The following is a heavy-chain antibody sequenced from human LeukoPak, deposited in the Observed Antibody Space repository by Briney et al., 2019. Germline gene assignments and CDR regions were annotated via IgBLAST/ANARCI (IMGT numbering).Heavy chain of an antibody. Sequence: GGSLTLSCAASGFTFSGYWMSWLRQAPGKGLEWVANIKQDGGEKYYVDSVKGRFTISRDNAKNSLYLQMNSLRAEDTAVYYCARDRGFGQADVWGKGTTVTVSS. D-gene: IGHD3-10*01. J-gene: IGHJ6*04. CDR3: ARDRGFGQADV. CDR1: GFTFSGYW. CDR2: IKQDGGEK. V-gene: IGHV3-7*01.